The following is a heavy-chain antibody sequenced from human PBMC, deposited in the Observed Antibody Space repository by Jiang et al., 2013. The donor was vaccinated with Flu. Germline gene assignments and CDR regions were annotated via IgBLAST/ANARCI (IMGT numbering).Heavy chain of an antibody. CDR3: ARDSVEQLWSEDYYYYYYMDV. Sequence: GAEVKKPGASVKVSCKASGYTFTSYAMHWVRQAPGQRLEWMGWINAGNGNTKYSQKFQGRVTITRDTSASTAYMELSSLRSEDTAVYYCARDSVEQLWSEDYYYYYYMDVWGKGTTVTVSS. CDR1: GYTFTSYA. J-gene: IGHJ6*03. CDR2: INAGNGNT. D-gene: IGHD5-18*01. V-gene: IGHV1-3*01.